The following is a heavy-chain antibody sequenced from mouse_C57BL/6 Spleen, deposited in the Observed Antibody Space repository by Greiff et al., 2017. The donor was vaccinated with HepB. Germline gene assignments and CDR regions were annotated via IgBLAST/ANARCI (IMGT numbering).Heavy chain of an antibody. V-gene: IGHV5-17*01. Sequence: EVKLVESGGGLVKPGGSLKLSCAASGFTFSDYGMHWVRQAPEKGLEWVAYISSGSSTIYYADTVKGRFTISRDNAKNTLFLQMTSLRSEDTAMYYCAREDDGYYVDYYAMDYWGQGTSVTVSS. CDR3: AREDDGYYVDYYAMDY. CDR1: GFTFSDYG. CDR2: ISSGSSTI. J-gene: IGHJ4*01. D-gene: IGHD2-3*01.